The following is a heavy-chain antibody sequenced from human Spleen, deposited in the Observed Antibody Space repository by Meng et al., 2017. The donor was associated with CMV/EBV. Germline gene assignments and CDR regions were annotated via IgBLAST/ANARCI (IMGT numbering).Heavy chain of an antibody. J-gene: IGHJ5*02. D-gene: IGHD2-15*01. CDR2: INESGRT. V-gene: IGHV4-34*01. CDR1: GSFSGYF. CDR3: ARGKGFCSGGSCLNWFDP. Sequence: GSFSGYFWSWIRQPPGEGLEWIGEINESGRTNYKPSLKGRVSMSIDTSKNQLSLKLSSVTAADTAVYYCARGKGFCSGGSCLNWFDPWGQGTLVTVSS.